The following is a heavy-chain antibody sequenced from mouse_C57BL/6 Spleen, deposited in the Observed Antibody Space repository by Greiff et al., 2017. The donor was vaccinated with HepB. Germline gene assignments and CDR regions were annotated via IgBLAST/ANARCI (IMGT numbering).Heavy chain of an antibody. V-gene: IGHV1-22*01. Sequence: VQLKQSGPELVKPGASVKMSCKASGYTFTDYNMHWVKQSHGKSLEWIGYINPNNGGTSYNQKFKGKATLTVNKSSSTAYMELRSLTSEDSAVYYCARCPFYGSSFYYFDYWGQGTTLTVSS. CDR2: INPNNGGT. J-gene: IGHJ2*01. CDR3: ARCPFYGSSFYYFDY. CDR1: GYTFTDYN. D-gene: IGHD1-1*01.